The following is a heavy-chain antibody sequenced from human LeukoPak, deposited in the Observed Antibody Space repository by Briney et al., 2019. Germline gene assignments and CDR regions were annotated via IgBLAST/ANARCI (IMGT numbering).Heavy chain of an antibody. CDR2: IYYSGST. D-gene: IGHD3-22*01. CDR1: GGSISSSSYY. CDR3: ARRDSSGYYAIFDY. J-gene: IGHJ4*02. V-gene: IGHV4-39*01. Sequence: SETLSLTCTVSGGSISSSSYYWGWIRQPPGKGLEWIGSIYYSGSTYYNPSLKSRVTISVDTSKNQFSLKLSSVTAADTAVYYCARRDSSGYYAIFDYWGQGTLVTVSS.